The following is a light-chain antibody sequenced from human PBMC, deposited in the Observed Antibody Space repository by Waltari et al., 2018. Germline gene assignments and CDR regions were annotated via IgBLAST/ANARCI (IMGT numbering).Light chain of an antibody. CDR1: TSDVGGYNS. CDR3: CSYAGVHTFWL. Sequence: QSALTQPPSVSGSPEQSVTISCTGSTSDVGGYNSVSWYQQHPGKAPKLIIFDVNQRPSGVPVCFAGSKSGNTASLTISGLRPEDEADYHCCSYAGVHTFWLFGGGTKLTVL. CDR2: DVN. J-gene: IGLJ3*02. V-gene: IGLV2-11*01.